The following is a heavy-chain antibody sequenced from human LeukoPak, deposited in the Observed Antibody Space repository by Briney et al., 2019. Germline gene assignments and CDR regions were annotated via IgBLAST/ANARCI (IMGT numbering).Heavy chain of an antibody. D-gene: IGHD5-18*01. V-gene: IGHV3-23*01. CDR1: GFTFSNHG. CDR2: ISGNGGST. J-gene: IGHJ4*02. CDR3: AKLNSYGDY. Sequence: GGSLRLSCAVSGFTFSNHGMSWVRQAPGKGLELVSTISGNGGSTYYADSVKGRFTISRDNSKNMVYLQMDSLRAEDTAAYYCAKLNSYGDYWGQGTLVTISS.